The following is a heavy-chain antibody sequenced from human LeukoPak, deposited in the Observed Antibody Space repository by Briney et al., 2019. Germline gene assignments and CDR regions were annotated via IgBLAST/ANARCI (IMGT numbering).Heavy chain of an antibody. Sequence: GGSLRLSCAASGFTFSGYAMHWVRQAPGKGLEWVAVMSYDGSNKYYTDSVRGRFTISRDNSKNTLYLQMNSLRAEDTAVYYCARAVSSSWYVYWGQGTLVTVSS. CDR3: ARAVSSSWYVY. CDR2: MSYDGSNK. J-gene: IGHJ4*02. V-gene: IGHV3-30-3*01. CDR1: GFTFSGYA. D-gene: IGHD6-13*01.